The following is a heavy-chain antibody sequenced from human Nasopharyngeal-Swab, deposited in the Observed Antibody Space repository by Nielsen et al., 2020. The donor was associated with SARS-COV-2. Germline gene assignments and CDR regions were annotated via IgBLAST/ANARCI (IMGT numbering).Heavy chain of an antibody. CDR2: IYYSGST. J-gene: IGHJ4*02. CDR3: ARLDVSAAGRDY. V-gene: IGHV4-39*01. Sequence: WSRQCPGKGLEWIGSIYYSGSTYYNPSLKSRVTISVDTSKNQFSLKLSSVTAADTAVYYCARLDVSAAGRDYWGQGTLVTVSS. D-gene: IGHD6-13*01.